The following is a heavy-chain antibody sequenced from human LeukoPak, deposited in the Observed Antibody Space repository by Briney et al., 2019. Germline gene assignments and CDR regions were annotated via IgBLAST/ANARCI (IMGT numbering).Heavy chain of an antibody. D-gene: IGHD3-10*01. V-gene: IGHV4-4*02. Sequence: KTSGTLSLTCAVSGGSISSSNWWSWVRQPPGKGLEWIGEIYHSGSTNYNPSLKSRVTISVDKSKNQFSLKLSSVTAADTAVYYCARHFRRWGVRGIYGMDVWGQGTTVTVSS. CDR2: IYHSGST. CDR1: GGSISSSNW. CDR3: ARHFRRWGVRGIYGMDV. J-gene: IGHJ6*02.